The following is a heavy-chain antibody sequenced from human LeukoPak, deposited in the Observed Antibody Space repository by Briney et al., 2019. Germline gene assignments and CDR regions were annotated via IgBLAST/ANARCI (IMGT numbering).Heavy chain of an antibody. CDR2: INPNNGAT. V-gene: IGHV1-2*02. D-gene: IGHD3-16*01. CDR1: GYIFTSYY. Sequence: ASVKVSCKAFGYIFTSYYMHWVRQAPGQGLEWMGWINPNNGATNYPQKFQGRVTMTRDTSISTAYMELSRLRSDDTAVYYCARGGVTVGGAYYMDVWGKGTTVTVSS. J-gene: IGHJ6*03. CDR3: ARGGVTVGGAYYMDV.